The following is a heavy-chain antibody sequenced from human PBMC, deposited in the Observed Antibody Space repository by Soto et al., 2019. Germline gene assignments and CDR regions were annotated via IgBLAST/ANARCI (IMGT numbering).Heavy chain of an antibody. Sequence: AGSLRLSCAASGFTFSSYSMNWVRQAPGKGLEWVSSISSSSSYIYYADSVKGRFTISRDNAKNSLYLQMNSLRAEDTAVYYCARDRRVDSSSPHDAFDIWGQGTMVTVSS. CDR3: ARDRRVDSSSPHDAFDI. V-gene: IGHV3-21*01. CDR2: ISSSSSYI. D-gene: IGHD6-6*01. CDR1: GFTFSSYS. J-gene: IGHJ3*02.